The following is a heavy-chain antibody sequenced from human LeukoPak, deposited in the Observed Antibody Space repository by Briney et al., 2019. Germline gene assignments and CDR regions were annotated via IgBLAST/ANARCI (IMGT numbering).Heavy chain of an antibody. Sequence: SQTPSLTCTVSGGSISSGGYYWSWIRQHPGKGLEWIGYIYCSGSTYYNPSLKSRVTISVDTSKNQFSLKLSSVTAADTAVYYCARVLPESKWFPSPSWFDPWGQGTLVTVSS. D-gene: IGHD3-22*01. V-gene: IGHV4-31*03. CDR1: GGSISSGGYY. J-gene: IGHJ5*02. CDR3: ARVLPESKWFPSPSWFDP. CDR2: IYCSGST.